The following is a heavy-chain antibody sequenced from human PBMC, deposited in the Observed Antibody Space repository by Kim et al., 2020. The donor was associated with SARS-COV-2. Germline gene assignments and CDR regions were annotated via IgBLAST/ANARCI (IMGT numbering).Heavy chain of an antibody. J-gene: IGHJ5*02. CDR3: ARHGPYQRTDAGDNFDP. V-gene: IGHV4-39*01. D-gene: IGHD6-25*01. Sequence: PKSRVTISVDTSKNKLSLKLSSVTAADTAVYYCARHGPYQRTDAGDNFDPWGQGTLVTVSS.